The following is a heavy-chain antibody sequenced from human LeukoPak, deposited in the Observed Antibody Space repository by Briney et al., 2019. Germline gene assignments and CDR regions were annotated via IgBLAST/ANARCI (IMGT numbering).Heavy chain of an antibody. CDR3: ARTYYYYGMDV. Sequence: SETLSLTCTVSGGSVSSGSYYWSWIRQPPGKGLEWIGYISYSGSTNYNPSLKSRVTISVDTSKNQFSLKLSSVTAADTAVYYCARTYYYYGMDVWGQGTTVTVSS. CDR2: ISYSGST. V-gene: IGHV4-61*01. J-gene: IGHJ6*02. CDR1: GGSVSSGSYY.